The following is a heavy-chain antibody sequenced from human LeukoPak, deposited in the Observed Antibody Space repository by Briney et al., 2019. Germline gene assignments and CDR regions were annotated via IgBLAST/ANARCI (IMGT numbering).Heavy chain of an antibody. J-gene: IGHJ4*02. CDR1: GGSIHSYY. D-gene: IGHD3-10*01. CDR2: INHSGST. CDR3: ARFGGRGAQRGADY. Sequence: PSETLSLTCTVSGGSIHSYYWSWIRQPPGKGLEWIGEINHSGSTNYNPSLKSRVTISVDTSKNQFSLKLSSVTAADTAVYYCARFGGRGAQRGADYWGQGTLVTVSS. V-gene: IGHV4-34*01.